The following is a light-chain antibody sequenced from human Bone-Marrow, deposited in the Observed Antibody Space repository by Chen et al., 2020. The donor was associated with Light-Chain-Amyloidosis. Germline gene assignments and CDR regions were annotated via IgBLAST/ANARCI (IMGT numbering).Light chain of an antibody. CDR3: QQTYSDSAYT. CDR2: AAS. J-gene: IGKJ2*01. V-gene: IGKV1-39*01. Sequence: DIQMTQSPPSLSASIGDTVTITCRASHSVDKYLNWHQQKAGKPPTLLIYAASSLQSGVPPRFRGSGAGTDFSLTISNLQPDDFATYYCQQTYSDSAYTFGQGTNLQI. CDR1: HSVDKY.